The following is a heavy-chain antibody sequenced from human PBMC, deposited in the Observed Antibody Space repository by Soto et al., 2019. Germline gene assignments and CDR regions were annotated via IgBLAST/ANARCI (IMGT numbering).Heavy chain of an antibody. CDR1: GFTFSDYG. D-gene: IGHD3-10*01. V-gene: IGHV3-33*01. CDR2: IWYDGSTK. CDR3: ARVEFGGYLDY. J-gene: IGHJ4*02. Sequence: QVQLVESGGGVVQPGRALRLSCSASGFTFSDYGMHWVRQAPGKGLEWVAVIWYDGSTKHYTDSVKGRFTISRDNSKNTLYLQINSLRVEDMAVYYCARVEFGGYLDYWGQGTLVIVSS.